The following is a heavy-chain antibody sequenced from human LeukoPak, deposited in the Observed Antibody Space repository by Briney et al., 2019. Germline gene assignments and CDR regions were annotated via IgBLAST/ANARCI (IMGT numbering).Heavy chain of an antibody. D-gene: IGHD6-19*01. J-gene: IGHJ5*02. CDR1: GHSVSSNYW. V-gene: IGHV4-4*02. Sequence: PSETLSLTCAVSGHSVSSNYWWNWVRLPPGKGLEWIGEVFHSGTSYYNPSLKSRVTISLDKSKNQFSLKLTSVTAADTAVYYCARSWKGGSSGWYGLDPWGQGTLVTVSS. CDR2: VFHSGTS. CDR3: ARSWKGGSSGWYGLDP.